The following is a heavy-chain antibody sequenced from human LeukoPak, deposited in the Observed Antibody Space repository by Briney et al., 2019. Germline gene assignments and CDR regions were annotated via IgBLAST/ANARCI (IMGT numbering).Heavy chain of an antibody. J-gene: IGHJ5*02. CDR1: GYTFTSYG. CDR3: ARWAPGYCSSTSCPPNNWFDP. D-gene: IGHD2-2*01. V-gene: IGHV1-18*01. Sequence: ASVKVSCKASGYTFTSYGISWVRQAPGQGLEWMGWISAYNGNTNYAQKLQGRVTMTTGTSTSTAYMELRSLRSDDTAVYYCARWAPGYCSSTSCPPNNWFDPWGQGTLVTVSS. CDR2: ISAYNGNT.